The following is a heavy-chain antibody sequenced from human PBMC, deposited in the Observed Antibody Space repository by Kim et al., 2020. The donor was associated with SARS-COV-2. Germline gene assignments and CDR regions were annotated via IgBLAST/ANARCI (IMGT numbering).Heavy chain of an antibody. CDR1: GGSISSYY. V-gene: IGHV4-59*13. CDR2: IYYSGST. CDR3: ARGTSMTTVVTY. Sequence: SETLSLTCTVSGGSISSYYWSWIRQPPGKGLEWIGYIYYSGSTNYNPSLKSRVTISVDTSKNQFSLKLSSVTAADTAVYYCARGTSMTTVVTYWGQGTLVTVSS. J-gene: IGHJ4*02. D-gene: IGHD4-17*01.